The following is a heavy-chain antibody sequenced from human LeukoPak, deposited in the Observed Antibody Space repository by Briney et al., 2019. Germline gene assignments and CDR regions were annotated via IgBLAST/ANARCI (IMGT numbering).Heavy chain of an antibody. CDR1: GFTFSSYA. Sequence: GGSLRLSCAASGFTFSSYAMHWVRQAPGKGLEWVAVISYDGSNKYYADSVKGRFTISRDNSKNTLYLQMNSLRAEDTAVYYCARDDDALDYWGQGTLVTVSP. J-gene: IGHJ4*02. CDR2: ISYDGSNK. V-gene: IGHV3-30-3*01. CDR3: ARDDDALDY.